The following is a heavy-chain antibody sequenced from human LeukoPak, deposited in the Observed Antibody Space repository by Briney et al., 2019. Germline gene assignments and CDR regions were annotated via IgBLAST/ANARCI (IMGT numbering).Heavy chain of an antibody. CDR3: ARGKHYYDSSGYYYDYYYGMDV. J-gene: IGHJ6*02. CDR1: GGSISSGGYS. CDR2: IYHSGST. D-gene: IGHD3-22*01. Sequence: PSQTLSLTCAFSGGSISSGGYSWSWIRQPPGKGLEWIGYIYHSGSTYYNPSLKSRVTISVDRSKNQFSLKLSSVTAADTAVYYCARGKHYYDSSGYYYDYYYGMDVWGRGTTVTVSS. V-gene: IGHV4-30-2*01.